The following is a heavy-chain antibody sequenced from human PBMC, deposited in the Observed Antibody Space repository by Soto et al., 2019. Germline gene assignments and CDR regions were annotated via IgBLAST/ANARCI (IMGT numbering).Heavy chain of an antibody. V-gene: IGHV3-23*01. CDR2: ISGSGGST. J-gene: IGHJ6*02. CDR3: AKDSHFWSGFPQYGMDV. CDR1: GFTFGSYA. Sequence: GGSLRLSCAASGFTFGSYAMSWVRQAPGKGLEWVSAISGSGGSTYYADSVKGRFTISRDNSKNTLYLQMNSLRAEDTAVYYCAKDSHFWSGFPQYGMDVWGQGTTVTVSS. D-gene: IGHD3-3*02.